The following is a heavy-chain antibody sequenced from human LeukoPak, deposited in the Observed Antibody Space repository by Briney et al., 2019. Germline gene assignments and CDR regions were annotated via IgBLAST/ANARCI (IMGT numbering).Heavy chain of an antibody. CDR1: GFTFSSYW. Sequence: PGGSLRLSCAASGFTFSSYWMSWVRQAPGKGLEWVANIKQDGSEKYYVDSVKGRFTISRDNAKNSLYLQMNSLRAEDTAVYYCARLPVSSGWYPDYYFDYWGQGTLVTVSS. CDR3: ARLPVSSGWYPDYYFDY. J-gene: IGHJ4*02. D-gene: IGHD6-19*01. CDR2: IKQDGSEK. V-gene: IGHV3-7*01.